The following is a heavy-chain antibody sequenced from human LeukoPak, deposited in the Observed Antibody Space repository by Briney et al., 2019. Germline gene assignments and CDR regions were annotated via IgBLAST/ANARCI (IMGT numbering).Heavy chain of an antibody. Sequence: SESLSLTCTVSGGSISSSNYYWGWIRQPPGKGLEWIGSVYYSGSTYYNPSLKSRVTISVDTSKNQFSLKLSSVTAADTAAYYCARICSTTSCHLDYWGQGTLVTVSS. CDR3: ARICSTTSCHLDY. CDR1: GGSISSSNYY. J-gene: IGHJ4*02. CDR2: VYYSGST. V-gene: IGHV4-39*01. D-gene: IGHD2-2*01.